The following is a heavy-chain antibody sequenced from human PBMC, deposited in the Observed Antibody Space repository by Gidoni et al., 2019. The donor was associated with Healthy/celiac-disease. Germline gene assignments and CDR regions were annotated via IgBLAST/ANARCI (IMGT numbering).Heavy chain of an antibody. CDR2: IRGSGGST. CDR1: GFTVSSDA. J-gene: IGHJ5*02. D-gene: IGHD6-13*01. CDR3: AKGDSSSWYWFDP. Sequence: EVQLLESGGGLVQPGGSLRLSCAASGFTVSSDAMSWVRQAPGKGREWVSAIRGSGGSTDYADSVKGRFTISRDNSKNTLYLQMNSLRAEDTAVYYCAKGDSSSWYWFDPWGQGTLVTVSS. V-gene: IGHV3-23*01.